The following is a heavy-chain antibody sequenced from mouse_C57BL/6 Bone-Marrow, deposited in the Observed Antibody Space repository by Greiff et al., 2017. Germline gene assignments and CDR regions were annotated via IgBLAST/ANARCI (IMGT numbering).Heavy chain of an antibody. CDR1: GYTFTSYW. Sequence: VQLQQPGAELVKPGASVKLSCKASGYTFTSYWMHWVKQRPGRGLEWIGRIAPNSGGTKYNEKLKSKATLTVDKPSSTAYMQLSSLTSEDSAVYYCARRGCYYAMDYWGQGTSVTVAS. V-gene: IGHV1-72*01. CDR3: ARRGCYYAMDY. J-gene: IGHJ4*01. CDR2: IAPNSGGT.